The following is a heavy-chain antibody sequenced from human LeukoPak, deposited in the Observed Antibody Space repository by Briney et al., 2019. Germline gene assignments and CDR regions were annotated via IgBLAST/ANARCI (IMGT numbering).Heavy chain of an antibody. CDR3: ARDLFDVLTGYYKNPSVY. D-gene: IGHD3-9*01. V-gene: IGHV1-18*01. Sequence: ASVKVSCKASGYTFNNYGISWVRRSPGQGLEWMGWISAYNANTDYAQKVQGRVSMTTETSTSTAYLEQGSLGSDDTAVYYCARDLFDVLTGYYKNPSVYWGQGTLVTVSS. CDR2: ISAYNANT. CDR1: GYTFNNYG. J-gene: IGHJ4*02.